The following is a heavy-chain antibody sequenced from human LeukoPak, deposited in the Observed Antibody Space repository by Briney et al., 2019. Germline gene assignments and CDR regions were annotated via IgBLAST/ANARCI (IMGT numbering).Heavy chain of an antibody. J-gene: IGHJ4*02. D-gene: IGHD6-19*01. CDR2: INPNSGGT. Sequence: PGASVKVSCKASGYTFTGYYMHWVRQAPGQGLEWMGWINPNSGGTNYAQKFQGWVTMTRDTSISTAYMELSRLRSDDTAVYYCARDSGIAVAGTRPTGDFDYWGQGTLVTVSS. CDR1: GYTFTGYY. V-gene: IGHV1-2*04. CDR3: ARDSGIAVAGTRPTGDFDY.